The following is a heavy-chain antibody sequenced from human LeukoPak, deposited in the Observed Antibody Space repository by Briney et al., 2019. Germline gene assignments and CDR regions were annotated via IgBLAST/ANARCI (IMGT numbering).Heavy chain of an antibody. V-gene: IGHV3-64*01. CDR3: ARGKGRYSIDY. J-gene: IGHJ4*02. CDR2: IISNGGST. Sequence: GGSLRLSCAASGFTFSSYSMHWVRQAPGKGLEYVSTIISNGGSTYYANSVKDRFIISRDNSKNTLYLQMGSLRAEDMAVYYCARGKGRYSIDYWGQGTLVTVSS. CDR1: GFTFSSYS. D-gene: IGHD2-15*01.